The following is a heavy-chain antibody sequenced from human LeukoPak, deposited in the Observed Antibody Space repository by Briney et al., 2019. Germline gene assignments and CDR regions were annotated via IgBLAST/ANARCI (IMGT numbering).Heavy chain of an antibody. Sequence: PGRSLRLSCTTSGFTFGDYAMSWVRQAPGKGLEWVGFTRSKTYGGTTEYAASVKGRFTISRDDSKSIAYLQMNSLTTEDTAVYYCSTIPTYVSGSYLNVGYWGQGTLVTVSS. CDR2: TRSKTYGGTT. J-gene: IGHJ4*02. CDR3: STIPTYVSGSYLNVGY. D-gene: IGHD3-10*01. V-gene: IGHV3-49*04. CDR1: GFTFGDYA.